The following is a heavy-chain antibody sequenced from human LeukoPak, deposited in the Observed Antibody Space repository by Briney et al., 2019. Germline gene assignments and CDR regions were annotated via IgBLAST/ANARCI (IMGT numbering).Heavy chain of an antibody. CDR3: ARDYYYDSSGYYSIFDY. CDR2: ISSSGNAI. Sequence: SGGSLRLSCAASGFPFSSYEMNWVRQAPGKGLEWVSYISSSGNAIYYADSVKGRFTISRDNAKNSLYLQMNSLRAEDTAVYYCARDYYYDSSGYYSIFDYWGQGTLVTVSS. CDR1: GFPFSSYE. V-gene: IGHV3-48*03. D-gene: IGHD3-22*01. J-gene: IGHJ4*02.